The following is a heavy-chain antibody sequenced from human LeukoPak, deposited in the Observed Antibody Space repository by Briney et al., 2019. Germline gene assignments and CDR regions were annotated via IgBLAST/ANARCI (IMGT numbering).Heavy chain of an antibody. CDR3: AKKYTTGLDP. J-gene: IGHJ5*02. V-gene: IGHV3-23*01. D-gene: IGHD4-17*01. CDR2: INGSGGST. CDR1: GFTFGSYA. Sequence: GGSLRLSCAASGFTFGSYAMSWVRQAPGKGLEWVSDINGSGGSTYYIDSVKGRFTISRDNSKNTLYLQMNSLRAEDTAIYYCAKKYTTGLDPWGQGTLVTVSS.